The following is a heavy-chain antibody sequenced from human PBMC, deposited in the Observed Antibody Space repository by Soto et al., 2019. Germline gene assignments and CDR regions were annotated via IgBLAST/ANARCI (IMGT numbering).Heavy chain of an antibody. J-gene: IGHJ6*02. CDR2: IWYDGSNE. V-gene: IGHV3-33*01. CDR1: GFSLSNYG. D-gene: IGHD2-2*01. Sequence: GGSLRLSCAAPGFSLSNYGMHWVRQAPGKGLEWVAIIWYDGSNEYYADSVKGRFTISRDNSKTTLNLQMNSLRVEDTAVYYCARANIVVFYGMDVWGQGTTVTVSS. CDR3: ARANIVVFYGMDV.